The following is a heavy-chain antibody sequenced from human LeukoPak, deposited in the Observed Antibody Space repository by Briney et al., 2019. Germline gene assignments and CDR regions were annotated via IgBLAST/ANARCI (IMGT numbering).Heavy chain of an antibody. J-gene: IGHJ4*02. CDR2: IYYSGST. Sequence: SQTLSLTCNVSGGSISSGGSRWSWIRQHPGKGLEWIGYIYYSGSTYYNPSLESRLTMSVDTSKNQFSLHLTSVTAADTAVYYCARDWGTYFDYWGQGTLVTVSS. CDR1: GGSISSGGSR. V-gene: IGHV4-31*03. CDR3: ARDWGTYFDY. D-gene: IGHD7-27*01.